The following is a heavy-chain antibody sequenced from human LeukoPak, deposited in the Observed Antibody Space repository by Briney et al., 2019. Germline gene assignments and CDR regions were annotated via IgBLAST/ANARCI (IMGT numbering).Heavy chain of an antibody. CDR2: IIPIFGTA. Sequence: ASVKVSCKASGGTFSSYAISWVRQAPGQGLEWMGGIIPIFGTANYAQKFQGRVTITTDESTSTAYMELSSLRSEDTAVYYCARGGGRKGCFGYWGQGTLVTVSS. J-gene: IGHJ4*02. V-gene: IGHV1-69*05. D-gene: IGHD3-16*01. CDR3: ARGGGRKGCFGY. CDR1: GGTFSSYA.